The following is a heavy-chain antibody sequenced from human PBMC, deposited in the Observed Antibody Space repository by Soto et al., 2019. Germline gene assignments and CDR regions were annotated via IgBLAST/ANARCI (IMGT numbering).Heavy chain of an antibody. CDR3: AMSTVFGVDAFDI. CDR1: GGSFSGYY. CDR2: INHSGST. J-gene: IGHJ3*02. Sequence: NPSETLSLTCAVYGGSFSGYYWSWIRQPPGKGLEWIGEINHSGSTNYNPSLKSRVTISVDTSKNQFSLKLSSVTAADTAVYYCAMSTVFGVDAFDIWGQGTMVTVSS. D-gene: IGHD3-10*02. V-gene: IGHV4-34*01.